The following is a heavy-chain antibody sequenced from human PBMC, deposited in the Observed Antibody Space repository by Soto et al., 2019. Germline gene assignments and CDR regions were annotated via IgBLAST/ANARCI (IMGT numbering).Heavy chain of an antibody. CDR3: ASSRRAYCGGDCYRGFDY. Sequence: SVKVSCKASGGTFSSYAISWVRQAPGQGLEWMGGIIPIFGSANYAQKFQGRVTITADESTSTAYMELSSLRSEDTAVYYCASSRRAYCGGDCYRGFDYWGQGTLVTVSS. J-gene: IGHJ4*02. CDR1: GGTFSSYA. V-gene: IGHV1-69*13. D-gene: IGHD2-21*02. CDR2: IIPIFGSA.